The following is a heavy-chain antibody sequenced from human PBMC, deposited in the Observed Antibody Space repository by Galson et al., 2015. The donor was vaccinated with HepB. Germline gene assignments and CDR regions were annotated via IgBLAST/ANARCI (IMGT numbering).Heavy chain of an antibody. CDR2: INPNRGGT. CDR3: ARATYYGDYYYDY. J-gene: IGHJ4*02. CDR1: GYTFTGYY. V-gene: IGHV1-2*02. D-gene: IGHD4-17*01. Sequence: SVKVSCKASGYTFTGYYMHWVRQAPGQGLEWMGWINPNRGGTNFAQKFQGRVTMTRDTSVSTAYMELSRLRSDDTAVYYCARATYYGDYYYDYWGQGTLVTVSS.